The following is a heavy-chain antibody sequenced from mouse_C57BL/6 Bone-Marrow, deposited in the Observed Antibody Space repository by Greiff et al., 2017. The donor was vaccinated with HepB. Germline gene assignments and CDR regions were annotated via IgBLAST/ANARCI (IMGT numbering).Heavy chain of an antibody. Sequence: EVHLVESGGDLVKPGGSLKLSCAASGFTFSSYGMSWVRQTPDKRLEWVATISSGGSYTYYPDSVKGRFTISRYNAKNTLYLQMSSLKSEDTAMYYCARHDGYYGYWGQGTTLTVSA. CDR1: GFTFSSYG. CDR2: ISSGGSYT. J-gene: IGHJ2*01. D-gene: IGHD2-3*01. CDR3: ARHDGYYGY. V-gene: IGHV5-6*01.